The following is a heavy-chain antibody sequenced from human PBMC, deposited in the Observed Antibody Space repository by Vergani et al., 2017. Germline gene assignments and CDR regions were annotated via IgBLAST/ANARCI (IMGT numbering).Heavy chain of an antibody. CDR3: ARGGERFGELLWDYYYGMDV. Sequence: EVQLVQSGAEVKKPGESLRISCKGSGYSFTSYWISWVRQMPGKGLEWMGIIYPGDSDTRYSPSFQGQVTISADKSISTAYLQWSSLKASDTAMYYCARGGERFGELLWDYYYGMDVWGQGTTVTVSS. V-gene: IGHV5-51*01. CDR1: GYSFTSYW. D-gene: IGHD3-10*01. CDR2: IYPGDSDT. J-gene: IGHJ6*02.